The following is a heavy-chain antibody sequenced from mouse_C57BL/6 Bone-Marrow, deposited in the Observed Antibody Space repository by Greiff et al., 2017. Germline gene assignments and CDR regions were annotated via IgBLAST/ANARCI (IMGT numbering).Heavy chain of an antibody. CDR2: IDPETGGT. CDR3: TKTAQATPWFAY. Sequence: VQLQQSGAELVRPGASVTLSCKASGYTFTDYEMHWVKQTPVHGLEWIGAIDPETGGTAYNQKFKGKAILTADKSSSTAYMELRSLTSEDSAVYYCTKTAQATPWFAYWGQGTLVTVSA. V-gene: IGHV1-15*01. D-gene: IGHD3-2*02. CDR1: GYTFTDYE. J-gene: IGHJ3*01.